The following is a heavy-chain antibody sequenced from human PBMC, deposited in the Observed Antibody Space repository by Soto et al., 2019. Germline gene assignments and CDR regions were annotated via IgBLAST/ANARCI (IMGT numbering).Heavy chain of an antibody. CDR3: ETRLIDNWNQGHALDF. V-gene: IGHV4-39*01. CDR2: IYYTGDT. CDR1: GGSVSGGNYF. J-gene: IGHJ3*01. Sequence: QLQLQESGPGLVKPAETLSLKCAVSGGSVSGGNYFWGWIRQPPGKGLEWTGKIYYTGDTYYSPSLKCRVAIFVDTVQNQFARRLTSVTAADTAVYYCETRLIDNWNQGHALDFWGQGTLVTVSS. D-gene: IGHD1-20*01.